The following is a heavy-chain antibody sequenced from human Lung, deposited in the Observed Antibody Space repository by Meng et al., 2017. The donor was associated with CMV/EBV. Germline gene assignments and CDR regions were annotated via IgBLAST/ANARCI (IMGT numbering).Heavy chain of an antibody. CDR2: IIPILGTA. J-gene: IGHJ6*02. Sequence: SVKVSRKASGGTFSSYAISWVRQAPGQGLEWMGGIIPILGTANYAQKFQGRVTITTDESTSTACMGPRSLRSEDTSVYCFARRRAVAGTQVYYYCGMDVWGQGTAVTVSS. D-gene: IGHD6-19*01. CDR3: ARRRAVAGTQVYYYCGMDV. V-gene: IGHV1-69*05. CDR1: GGTFSSYA.